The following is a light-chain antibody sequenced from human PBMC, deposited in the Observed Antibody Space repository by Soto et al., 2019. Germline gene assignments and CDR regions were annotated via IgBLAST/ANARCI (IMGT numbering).Light chain of an antibody. CDR3: QQLNSYPPT. V-gene: IGKV1-9*01. J-gene: IGKJ5*01. CDR2: AAS. CDR1: EGISSY. Sequence: DIQLTQSPSFLSASVGDRVTITCRASEGISSYLAWYQQKPGKAPKLLIYAASTLQSGVPSRFSGRGSGTDFTLTISSLQPEDFATYYCQQLNSYPPTFGQGTRLEIK.